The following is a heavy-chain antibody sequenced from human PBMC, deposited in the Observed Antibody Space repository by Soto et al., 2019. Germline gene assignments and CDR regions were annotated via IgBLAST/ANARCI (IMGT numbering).Heavy chain of an antibody. CDR2: VSSSSSTI. Sequence: EVQLVESGGGLVQPGGSLRLSCTASGFTFSSYTMNWVRQAPGKGLEWVSSVSSSSSTIYYAASVKGRFTISRDNAKNSLYLQMSRLRAEDTAVYYCAALLIGDKDSWGQGTLVTVSS. CDR3: AALLIGDKDS. D-gene: IGHD7-27*01. V-gene: IGHV3-48*01. J-gene: IGHJ4*02. CDR1: GFTFSSYT.